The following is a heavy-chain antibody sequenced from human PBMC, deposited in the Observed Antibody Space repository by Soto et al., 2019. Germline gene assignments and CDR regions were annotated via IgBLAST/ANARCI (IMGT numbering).Heavy chain of an antibody. D-gene: IGHD3-10*01. CDR3: ARGGMILWFGELLGDSQNWFDP. V-gene: IGHV1-8*01. Sequence: ASVKVSCKASGYTFTSYDINWVRQATGQGLEWMGWMNPNSGNTGYAQKFQGRVTMTRNTSISTAYMELSSLRSEDTAVYYCARGGMILWFGELLGDSQNWFDPWGQGTLVTVSS. CDR2: MNPNSGNT. CDR1: GYTFTSYD. J-gene: IGHJ5*02.